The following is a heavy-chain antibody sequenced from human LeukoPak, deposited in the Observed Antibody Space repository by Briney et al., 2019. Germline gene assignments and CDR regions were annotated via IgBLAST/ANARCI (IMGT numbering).Heavy chain of an antibody. Sequence: PGGSLRLSCAASGSNFSSYWMHWVRQAPGKGLVWVSRIKSDGTSTSYADSVKGRFTISRDNAKNTLYLQMNSLRAEDTAVYYCARRYYCEPWGQGTMVTVSS. CDR3: ARRYYCEP. CDR2: IKSDGTST. V-gene: IGHV3-74*01. D-gene: IGHD3-10*01. J-gene: IGHJ3*01. CDR1: GSNFSSYW.